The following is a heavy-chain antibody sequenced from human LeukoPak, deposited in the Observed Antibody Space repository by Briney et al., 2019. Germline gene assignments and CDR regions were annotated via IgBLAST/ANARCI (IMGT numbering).Heavy chain of an antibody. CDR3: ARDRGDGYNYRSPFDY. D-gene: IGHD5-24*01. CDR2: IKKDGSQQ. V-gene: IGHV3-7*01. CDR1: GFTFRSYW. Sequence: GGSLRLSSAASGFTFRSYWMSWVRQAPGKGLEWGAHIKKDGSQQWCVDSVKGRFTIYRDNAKNSLFLQMNSLRAEDTAVYYCARDRGDGYNYRSPFDYWGQGTQVTVSS. J-gene: IGHJ4*02.